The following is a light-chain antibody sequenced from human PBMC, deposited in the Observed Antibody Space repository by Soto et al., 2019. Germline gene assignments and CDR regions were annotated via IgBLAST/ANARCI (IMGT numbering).Light chain of an antibody. CDR1: QTVRNNY. CDR3: QQYGSSPRT. V-gene: IGKV3-20*01. J-gene: IGKJ1*01. CDR2: GAS. Sequence: EIVLTQSPGTLSLSPGERATLPCRASQTVRNNYLAWYQQKPGQAPRLLIYGASSRATGIPDRFSGSGSGTDFTLTISRLEPEDFAVYYCQQYGSSPRTFGQGTKVDIK.